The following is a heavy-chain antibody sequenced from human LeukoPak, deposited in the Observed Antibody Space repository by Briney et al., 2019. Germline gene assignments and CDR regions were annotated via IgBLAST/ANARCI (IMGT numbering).Heavy chain of an antibody. CDR3: ARLGGGRVVPAATYFDY. CDR2: FDPEDGET. J-gene: IGHJ4*02. CDR1: GYTLTELS. D-gene: IGHD2-2*01. Sequence: ASVKVSCKVSGYTLTELSMHWVRQAPGKGLEWMGGFDPEDGETIYAQKFQGRVTMTEDTSTDTAYMELSSLRSEDTAVYYCARLGGGRVVPAATYFDYWGQGTLVTVSS. V-gene: IGHV1-24*01.